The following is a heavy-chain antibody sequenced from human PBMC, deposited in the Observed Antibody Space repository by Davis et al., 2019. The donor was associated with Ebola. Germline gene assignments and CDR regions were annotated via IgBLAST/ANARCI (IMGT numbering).Heavy chain of an antibody. Sequence: GESLKISCAASGFTFNNAWMNWVRQAPGKGLEWVATIVPHGDKTYYLGSVRGRFTISRDNAKNTLYLQMNSLRVEDTAVYFCARGGAVAPDWGPGTLVTVSS. V-gene: IGHV3-7*01. CDR3: ARGGAVAPD. CDR2: IVPHGDKT. J-gene: IGHJ4*02. D-gene: IGHD4-23*01. CDR1: GFTFNNAW.